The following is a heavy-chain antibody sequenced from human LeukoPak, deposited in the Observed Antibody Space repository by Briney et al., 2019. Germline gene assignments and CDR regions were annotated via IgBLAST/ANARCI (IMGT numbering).Heavy chain of an antibody. CDR2: ISDSGGRT. Sequence: GGSLRLSCAVSGITLSNYGMSWVRQAPGKGLERVAGISDSGGRTNYADSVKGRFTISRDNPKNTLYLQMNSLRAEDTAVYFCAKRGVVIRVILGGFHKEAYYFDSWGQGALVTVSS. V-gene: IGHV3-23*01. CDR1: GITLSNYG. CDR3: AKRGVVIRVILGGFHKEAYYFDS. D-gene: IGHD3-22*01. J-gene: IGHJ4*02.